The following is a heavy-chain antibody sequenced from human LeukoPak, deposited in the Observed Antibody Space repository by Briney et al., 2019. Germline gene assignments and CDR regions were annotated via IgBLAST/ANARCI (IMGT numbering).Heavy chain of an antibody. V-gene: IGHV1-2*02. CDR3: ARENCSSTSCYLLNDY. CDR2: INPNSGGT. Sequence: ASLWVSCKASGYTFTGYYMHWVRQAPGQGVGWMGWINPNSGGTNYEQKFQGRVTMTRDTSISTAYMELSRLRSDDTAVYYCARENCSSTSCYLLNDYWGQGTLVTVSS. D-gene: IGHD2-2*01. J-gene: IGHJ4*02. CDR1: GYTFTGYY.